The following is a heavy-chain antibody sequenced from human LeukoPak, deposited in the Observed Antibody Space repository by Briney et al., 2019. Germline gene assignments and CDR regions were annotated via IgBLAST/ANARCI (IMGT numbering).Heavy chain of an antibody. CDR1: GFTFSSDS. Sequence: PGGSPRLSCAASGFTFSSDSMNWVRQAPGKGLGCVSSISSSSSYIYYADSVKGRFTISRDNAKNSLYLQMNRLRAEDTAVYYCAREIEYYFDYWGQGTLVTVSS. J-gene: IGHJ4*02. CDR3: AREIEYYFDY. D-gene: IGHD2/OR15-2a*01. V-gene: IGHV3-21*01. CDR2: ISSSSSYI.